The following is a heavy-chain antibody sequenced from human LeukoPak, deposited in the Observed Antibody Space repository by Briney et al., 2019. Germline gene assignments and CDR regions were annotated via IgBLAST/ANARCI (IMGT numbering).Heavy chain of an antibody. J-gene: IGHJ4*02. CDR2: IKQDGSEK. V-gene: IGHV3-7*01. CDR1: GFTFSNAW. CDR3: AGYSSGWYFYFDY. Sequence: GGSLRLSCAASGFTFSNAWMNWVRQAPGKGLEWVANIKQDGSEKYYVDSVKGRFTISRDNAKNSLYLQMNSLRAEDTAVYYCAGYSSGWYFYFDYWGQGTLVTVSS. D-gene: IGHD6-19*01.